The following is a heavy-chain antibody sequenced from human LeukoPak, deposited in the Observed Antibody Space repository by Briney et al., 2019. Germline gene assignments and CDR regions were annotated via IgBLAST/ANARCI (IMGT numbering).Heavy chain of an antibody. J-gene: IGHJ4*02. CDR2: ISSSGSTI. V-gene: IGHV3-11*01. CDR1: GFTFSDYY. CDR3: ARAVFSYYDILTGYTTHFDY. Sequence: GGSLRLSCAASGFTFSDYYMSWIRQAPGKGLEWVSYISSSGSTIYYADSVKGRFTISRDNAKNSLYLQMNSLRAEDTAVYYCARAVFSYYDILTGYTTHFDYWGQGTLVTVSS. D-gene: IGHD3-9*01.